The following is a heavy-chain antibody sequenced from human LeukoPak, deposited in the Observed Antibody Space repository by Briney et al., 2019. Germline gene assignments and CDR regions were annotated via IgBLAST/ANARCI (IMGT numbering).Heavy chain of an antibody. D-gene: IGHD3-3*01. CDR3: ASCAPELRFLEWLSRGTNYYMDV. V-gene: IGHV1-69*05. Sequence: SVKVSCKASGGTFSSYAISWVRQAPGQGLEWMGGIIPIFGTANYAQKFQGRVTITTDESTSTAYMELSSLRSEDPAVYYCASCAPELRFLEWLSRGTNYYMDVWGKGTTVTVSS. CDR2: IIPIFGTA. J-gene: IGHJ6*03. CDR1: GGTFSSYA.